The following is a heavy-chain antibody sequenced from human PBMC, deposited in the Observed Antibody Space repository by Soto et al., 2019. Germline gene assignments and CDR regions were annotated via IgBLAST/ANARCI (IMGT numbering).Heavy chain of an antibody. CDR3: AKGVTMVRGVTYNWFDP. D-gene: IGHD3-10*01. CDR2: ISYDGSNK. CDR1: GFTFSSYG. Sequence: QVQLVESGGGVVQPGRSLRLSCAASGFTFSSYGMHWVCQAPGKGLEWVAVISYDGSNKYYADSVKGRFTISRDNSKNTLDLQMNSLRAEDTAVYYWAKGVTMVRGVTYNWFDPWGQGTLVTVSS. J-gene: IGHJ5*02. V-gene: IGHV3-30*18.